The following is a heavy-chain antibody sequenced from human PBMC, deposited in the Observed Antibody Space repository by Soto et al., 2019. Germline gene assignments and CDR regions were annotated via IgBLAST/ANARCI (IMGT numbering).Heavy chain of an antibody. J-gene: IGHJ6*02. D-gene: IGHD2-15*01. CDR3: ARDRGDCSGGSCYIEYYYYYGMDV. V-gene: IGHV4-61*01. CDR2: LYYSGST. Sequence: PSETLSLTCTVSGGPVSSRSYWWTWIRQSPGRGLEWIGSLYYSGSTKYNPSLKSRVSTSVDTSKSQFSLTLTSVTAADTAVYYCARDRGDCSGGSCYIEYYYYYGMDVWGQGTTVTVSS. CDR1: GGPVSSRSYW.